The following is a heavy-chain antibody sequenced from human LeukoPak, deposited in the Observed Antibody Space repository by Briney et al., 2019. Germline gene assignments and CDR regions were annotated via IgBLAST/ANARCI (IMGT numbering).Heavy chain of an antibody. D-gene: IGHD6-19*01. CDR1: GFTFSTYN. CDR2: ISSGSGTI. V-gene: IGHV3-48*02. J-gene: IGHJ4*02. CDR3: ARDSLAVAGTYYFDY. Sequence: GGSLGLSCAASGFTFSTYNMNWVRQAPGKGLEWVSYISSGSGTIYYADSVKGRFTISRGNAKNSLYLQMNSLRDEDTAVYYCARDSLAVAGTYYFDYWGQGTLVTVSS.